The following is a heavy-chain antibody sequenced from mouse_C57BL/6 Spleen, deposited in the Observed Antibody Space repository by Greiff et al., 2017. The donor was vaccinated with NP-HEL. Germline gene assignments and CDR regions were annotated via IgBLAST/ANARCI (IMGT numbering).Heavy chain of an antibody. CDR2: INPNNGGT. Sequence: VQLQQSGPELVKPGASVKMSCKASGYTFTDYNMHWVKQSHGKSLEWIGYINPNNGGTSYNQKVKGKATLTVNKSSSTAYMELRSLTSEDSAVYYCARGYYGSRVGFAYWGQGTLVTVSA. CDR1: GYTFTDYN. V-gene: IGHV1-22*01. D-gene: IGHD1-1*01. CDR3: ARGYYGSRVGFAY. J-gene: IGHJ3*01.